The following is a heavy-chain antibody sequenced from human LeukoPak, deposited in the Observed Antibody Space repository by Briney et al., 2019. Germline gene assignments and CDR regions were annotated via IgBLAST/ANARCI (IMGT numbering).Heavy chain of an antibody. CDR2: INWNGGST. V-gene: IGHV3-20*04. J-gene: IGHJ4*02. D-gene: IGHD3-22*01. CDR1: GFTFDDYG. CDR3: ARAGTYYYDSSGYGFDY. Sequence: GGSLRLSCAASGFTFDDYGMSWVRQAPGKGLEWVSGINWNGGSTGYADSVKGRFTISRDNAKNSLYLQMNSLRAEDTAVYYCARAGTYYYDSSGYGFDYWGQGTLVTVSS.